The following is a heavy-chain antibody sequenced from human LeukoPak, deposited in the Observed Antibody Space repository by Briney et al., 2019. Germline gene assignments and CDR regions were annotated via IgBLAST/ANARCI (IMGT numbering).Heavy chain of an antibody. CDR3: AAETGDRLRVDY. Sequence: ASVKVSCKASGFTFTSSAMQWVRRARGQRLEWIGWIVVGSGNTNYAQKFQERVTITRDMSTSTAYMELSSLRSEDTAVYYCAAETGDRLRVDYWGQGTLVTVSS. V-gene: IGHV1-58*02. CDR1: GFTFTSSA. D-gene: IGHD7-27*01. CDR2: IVVGSGNT. J-gene: IGHJ4*02.